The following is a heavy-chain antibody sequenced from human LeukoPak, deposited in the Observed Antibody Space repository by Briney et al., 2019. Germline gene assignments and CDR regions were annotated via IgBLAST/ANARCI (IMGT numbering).Heavy chain of an antibody. CDR1: GGSISSSSYY. J-gene: IGHJ4*02. D-gene: IGHD6-13*01. V-gene: IGHV4-39*07. CDR3: ARHSSSYYRTFDY. Sequence: SETLSLTCTVSGGSISSSSYYWGWIRQPPGKGLEWIGSIYYSGSTNYNPSLKSRVAISVDTSKNQFSLKLSSVTAADTAVYYCARHSSSYYRTFDYWGQGTLVTVSS. CDR2: IYYSGST.